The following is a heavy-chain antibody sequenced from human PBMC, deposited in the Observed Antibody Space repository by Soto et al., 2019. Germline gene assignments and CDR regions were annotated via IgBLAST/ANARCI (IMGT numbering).Heavy chain of an antibody. Sequence: EVQLLDSGGGLVQPGGSLRLSCAASGFTFSNYAMTWVRQGPGKGLEWVSGIIGSGGSSYYADSVKGRFTISRDNSKSTLYLQMNSLRAEDTAVYYCAKAYFVWSSEQPYYFDYWGQGTLVTVSS. CDR1: GFTFSNYA. D-gene: IGHD3-16*01. CDR3: AKAYFVWSSEQPYYFDY. CDR2: IIGSGGSS. V-gene: IGHV3-23*01. J-gene: IGHJ4*02.